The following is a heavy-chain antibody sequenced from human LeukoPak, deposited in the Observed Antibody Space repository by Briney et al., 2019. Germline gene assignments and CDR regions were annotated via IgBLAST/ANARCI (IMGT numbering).Heavy chain of an antibody. CDR1: GFTFSSYS. Sequence: GGSLRLSCAASGFTFSSYSMNWVRQAPGKGLEWVSSISSSSSYISYADSLKGRFTISRDNAKDSLYLRMNSLRAEDTAVYYCARAPAGCSNGVCYSDYWGQGTLVTVSS. J-gene: IGHJ4*02. V-gene: IGHV3-21*01. D-gene: IGHD2-8*01. CDR3: ARAPAGCSNGVCYSDY. CDR2: ISSSSSYI.